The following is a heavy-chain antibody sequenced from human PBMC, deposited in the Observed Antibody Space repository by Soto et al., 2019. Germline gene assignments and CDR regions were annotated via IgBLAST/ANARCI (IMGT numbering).Heavy chain of an antibody. Sequence: QVQLVQSGAEEKKPGASVKVSCKASGYTFTSYAMHWVRQAPGQRREWMGWINAGNGNTKYSQKFQGRVTITRDTTASTAYMELSSLRSEETAVYYCARSIVVVTALDYWGQGTLVTVSS. CDR2: INAGNGNT. V-gene: IGHV1-3*05. CDR3: ARSIVVVTALDY. J-gene: IGHJ4*02. CDR1: GYTFTSYA. D-gene: IGHD2-21*02.